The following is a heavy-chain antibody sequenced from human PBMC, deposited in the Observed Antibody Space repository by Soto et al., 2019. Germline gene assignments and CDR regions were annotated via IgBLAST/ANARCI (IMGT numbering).Heavy chain of an antibody. D-gene: IGHD1-26*01. Sequence: PGESLKISCNGSGYSFTIYCIGLVLQMPGKGLEWMGIIYPGDSDTRYSPSFQGQVTISADKSISTAYLQWSSLKASDTAMYYCAVTESGSYNYGMDVWGQGTTVTVSS. CDR2: IYPGDSDT. J-gene: IGHJ6*02. CDR1: GYSFTIYC. CDR3: AVTESGSYNYGMDV. V-gene: IGHV5-51*01.